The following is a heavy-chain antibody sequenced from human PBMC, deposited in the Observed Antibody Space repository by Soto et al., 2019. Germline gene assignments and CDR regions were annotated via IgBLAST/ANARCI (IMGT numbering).Heavy chain of an antibody. CDR3: ARKGPYPDWFDP. CDR1: GFTVSSNY. J-gene: IGHJ5*02. CDR2: IYSGGST. V-gene: IGHV3-66*01. D-gene: IGHD2-2*01. Sequence: GGSLRLSCAASGFTVSSNYMSWVRQAPGKGLEWVSVIYSGGSTYYADSVKGRFTISRDNSKNTLYLQMNSLRAEDTAVYYCARKGPYPDWFDPWGQGTLVTVSS.